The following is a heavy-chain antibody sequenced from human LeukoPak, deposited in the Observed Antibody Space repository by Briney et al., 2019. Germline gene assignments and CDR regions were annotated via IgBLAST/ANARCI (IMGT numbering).Heavy chain of an antibody. Sequence: PGGSLRLSCVASGFTFSTYAMSWVRQAPGKGLEWVSVISSSGSSAYYADSVKGRFTISRDNSKNTLYLQMNSLRAEDTAVYYCAKDGGSGTYYYDSSGYYPSSKWGQGTLVTVSS. CDR3: AKDGGSGTYYYDSSGYYPSSK. V-gene: IGHV3-23*01. CDR1: GFTFSTYA. D-gene: IGHD3-22*01. CDR2: ISSSGSSA. J-gene: IGHJ4*02.